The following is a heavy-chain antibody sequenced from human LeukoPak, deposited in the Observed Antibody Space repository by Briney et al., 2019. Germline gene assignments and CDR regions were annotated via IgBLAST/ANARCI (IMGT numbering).Heavy chain of an antibody. V-gene: IGHV3-33*01. Sequence: PGGSLGLSCAASGFTFSSYGMHWVRQAPGKGLEWVAVIWYDGSNKYYADSVKGRFTISRDNSKNTLYLQMNSLRAEDTAVYYCARDSPAAPLNYWGQGTLVTVSS. CDR3: ARDSPAAPLNY. D-gene: IGHD3-16*01. CDR1: GFTFSSYG. CDR2: IWYDGSNK. J-gene: IGHJ4*02.